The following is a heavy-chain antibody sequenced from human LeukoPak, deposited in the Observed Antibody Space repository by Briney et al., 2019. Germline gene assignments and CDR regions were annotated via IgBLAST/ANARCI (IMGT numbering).Heavy chain of an antibody. CDR1: GYTLTSYD. CDR3: TRETSSRYFDY. CDR2: MNPNSGRT. Sequence: ASEKVSCKASGYTLTSYDINWVRQATGQGLEWMGWMNPNSGRTGYAQNFQGRVTITRNTSISTAYMELSSLRSEDTAVYYCTRETSSRYFDYWGQGTLVTVSS. J-gene: IGHJ4*02. V-gene: IGHV1-8*01.